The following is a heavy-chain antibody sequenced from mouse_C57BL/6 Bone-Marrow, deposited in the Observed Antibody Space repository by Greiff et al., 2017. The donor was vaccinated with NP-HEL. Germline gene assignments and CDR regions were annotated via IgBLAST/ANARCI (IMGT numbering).Heavy chain of an antibody. V-gene: IGHV1-55*01. CDR1: GYTFTSYW. CDR3: AREAYYSAYWYFDV. Sequence: QVHVKQPGAELVKPGASVKMSCKASGYTFTSYWITWVKQRPGQGLEWIGDIYPGSGSTNYNEKFKSKATLTVDTSSSTAYMQLSSLTSEDSAVYYCAREAYYSAYWYFDVWGTGTTVTVSS. D-gene: IGHD2-12*01. CDR2: IYPGSGST. J-gene: IGHJ1*03.